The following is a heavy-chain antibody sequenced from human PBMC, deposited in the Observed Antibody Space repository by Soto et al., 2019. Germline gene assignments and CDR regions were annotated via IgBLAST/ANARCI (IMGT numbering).Heavy chain of an antibody. CDR2: IWYDGSNK. Sequence: QVQLVESGGGVVQPGRSLRLSCAASGFTFSSYGMHWVRQAPGKGLEWVAVIWYDGSNKYYADSVKGRFTISRDNSKNTLYLQMNSLRAEDTAVYYCARDLSYDSSGYQDHYWGQGTLVTVSS. CDR1: GFTFSSYG. J-gene: IGHJ4*02. D-gene: IGHD3-22*01. CDR3: ARDLSYDSSGYQDHY. V-gene: IGHV3-33*01.